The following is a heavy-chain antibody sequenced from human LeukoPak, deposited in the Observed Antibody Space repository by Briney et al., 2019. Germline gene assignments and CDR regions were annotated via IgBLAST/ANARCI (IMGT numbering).Heavy chain of an antibody. CDR1: GFTFSNSA. V-gene: IGHV3-23*01. D-gene: IGHD6-19*01. CDR3: AKGIYSSGWSYFDY. J-gene: IGHJ4*01. Sequence: GGSLRLSCAASGFTFSNSAMSWVRQAPGKGLEWVSTLSGSGITTYYADSVKGRFTISRDNSKNTLYLQMNSLRAEDTAVYYCAKGIYSSGWSYFDYWGYGTLVTVSS. CDR2: LSGSGITT.